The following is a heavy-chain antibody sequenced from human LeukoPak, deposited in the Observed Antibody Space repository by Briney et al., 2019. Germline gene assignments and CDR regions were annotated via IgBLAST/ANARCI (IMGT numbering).Heavy chain of an antibody. V-gene: IGHV4-59*08. J-gene: IGHJ4*02. CDR1: GGSISTYY. CDR2: IYYSGSA. D-gene: IGHD3-10*01. Sequence: SETLSLTCTVSGGSISTYYWSWIRQPPGKGLEWIGYIYYSGSANYNPSLKSRVTISVDTSKNQFSLKLTSVTAADTAVYYCARHGYGSGNFYRYNFDYWGQGTPVTVSS. CDR3: ARHGYGSGNFYRYNFDY.